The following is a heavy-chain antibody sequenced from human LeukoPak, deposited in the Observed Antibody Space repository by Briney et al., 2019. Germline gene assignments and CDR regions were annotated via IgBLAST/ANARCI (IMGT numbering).Heavy chain of an antibody. CDR1: GYTFTGYY. V-gene: IGHV1-8*03. D-gene: IGHD6-13*01. J-gene: IGHJ5*02. Sequence: ASVKVSCKASGYTFTGYYMHWVRQAPGQGLEWMGWMNPNSGNTGYAQKFQGRVTITRNTSISTAYKELSSLRSEDTAVYYCARVSSSSWYNFVWEAQNWFDPWGQGTLVTVSS. CDR2: MNPNSGNT. CDR3: ARVSSSSWYNFVWEAQNWFDP.